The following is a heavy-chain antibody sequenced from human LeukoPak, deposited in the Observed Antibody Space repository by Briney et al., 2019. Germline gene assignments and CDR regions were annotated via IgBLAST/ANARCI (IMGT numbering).Heavy chain of an antibody. CDR3: ARDGNYDILTGYPCDP. V-gene: IGHV1-2*02. Sequence: GASVKVSCKASGYTFTGYYMHWVRQAPGQGLEWMGWINPNSGGTNYAQKFQGRVTMTRDTSISTAYMELSRLRSDDTAAYYCARDGNYDILTGYPCDPWGQGTLVTVSS. CDR1: GYTFTGYY. D-gene: IGHD3-9*01. J-gene: IGHJ5*02. CDR2: INPNSGGT.